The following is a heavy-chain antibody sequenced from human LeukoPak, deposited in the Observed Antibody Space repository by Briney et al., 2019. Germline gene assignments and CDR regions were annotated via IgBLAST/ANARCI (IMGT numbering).Heavy chain of an antibody. D-gene: IGHD5-18*01. J-gene: IGHJ4*02. CDR3: ARDQRGFSYSKHYFDY. CDR2: IWYDGTNK. V-gene: IGHV3-33*01. CDR1: GFSFSSYG. Sequence: PGGSLRLSCAASGFSFSSYGMHWVRQAPGKGLELVAVIWYDGTNKYYADSVKGRFTISRDNSKNTLYLQMNSLRAEDTAVYYCARDQRGFSYSKHYFDYWGQGTLVTVSS.